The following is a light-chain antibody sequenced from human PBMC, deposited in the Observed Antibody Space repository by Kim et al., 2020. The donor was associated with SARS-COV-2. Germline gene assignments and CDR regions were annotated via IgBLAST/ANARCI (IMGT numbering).Light chain of an antibody. CDR3: QAWDSSTLV. Sequence: SYELTQPPSVSVSPGQTASITCSGDKLGDRYVCWYQQQSGQSPVLVIFQDTKRPSGIPERFSGSNSGNTATLTISGTQAMDEADYYCQAWDSSTLVFGGGTQLTVL. CDR2: QDT. CDR1: KLGDRY. J-gene: IGLJ2*01. V-gene: IGLV3-1*01.